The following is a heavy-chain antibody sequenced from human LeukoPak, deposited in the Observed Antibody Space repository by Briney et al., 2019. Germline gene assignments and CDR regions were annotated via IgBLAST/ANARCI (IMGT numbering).Heavy chain of an antibody. J-gene: IGHJ4*02. CDR3: AKVDRISGYFDY. CDR1: GFTFSSYW. D-gene: IGHD3-3*01. V-gene: IGHV3-30*18. Sequence: GSLRLSCAASGFTFSSYWMHWVRQAPGKGLEWVAVISYDGSNKYYADSVKGRFTISRDNSKNTLYLQMNSLRAEDTAVYYCAKVDRISGYFDYWGQGTLVTVSS. CDR2: ISYDGSNK.